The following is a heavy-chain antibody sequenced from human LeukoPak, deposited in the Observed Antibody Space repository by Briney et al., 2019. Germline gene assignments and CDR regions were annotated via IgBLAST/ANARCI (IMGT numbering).Heavy chain of an antibody. CDR3: ARGGIYSGYEN. Sequence: GGSLRLSCAASGFTVSSNYMSWVRQAPGKGLEWVSVIYSGGSTYYAGSVKGRFTISRDNSKNTLYLQMDSLRAEDTAVYYCARGGIYSGYENWGQGTLVTVSS. CDR1: GFTVSSNY. CDR2: IYSGGST. V-gene: IGHV3-53*01. J-gene: IGHJ4*02. D-gene: IGHD5-12*01.